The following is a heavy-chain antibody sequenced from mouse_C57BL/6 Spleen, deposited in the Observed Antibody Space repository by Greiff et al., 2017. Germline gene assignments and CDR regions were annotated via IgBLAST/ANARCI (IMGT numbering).Heavy chain of an antibody. CDR1: GYSITSGYY. J-gene: IGHJ3*01. CDR3: ARGYGNFWFAY. Sequence: EVKLMEPGPGLVKPSQSLSLTCSVTGYSITSGYYWNWIRQFPGNKLEWMGYISYDGSNNYNPSLKNRISITRDTSKNQFFLKLNSVTTEDTATYYCARGYGNFWFAYWGQGTLVTVSA. D-gene: IGHD2-10*02. V-gene: IGHV3-6*01. CDR2: ISYDGSN.